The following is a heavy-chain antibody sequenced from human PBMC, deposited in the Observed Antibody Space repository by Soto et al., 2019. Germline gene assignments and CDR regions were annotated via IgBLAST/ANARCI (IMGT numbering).Heavy chain of an antibody. CDR3: ARSYDFWSGYYSYYYYYMDV. CDR2: ISAYNGNT. D-gene: IGHD3-3*01. Sequence: ASVKVSCKAPGYTFTSYGISWVRQAPGQGLEWMGWISAYNGNTNYTQKLQGRVTMTTDTSTSTAYMELRSLRSDDTAVYYCARSYDFWSGYYSYYYYYMDVWGKGTTVTVSS. J-gene: IGHJ6*03. CDR1: GYTFTSYG. V-gene: IGHV1-18*01.